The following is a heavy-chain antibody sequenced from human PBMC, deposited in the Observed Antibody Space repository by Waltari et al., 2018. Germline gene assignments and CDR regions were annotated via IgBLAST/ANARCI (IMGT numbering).Heavy chain of an antibody. CDR2: IKTQSDGGGAT. CDR3: TTDQGDSYTFYSFDY. J-gene: IGHJ4*02. CDR1: GFTFRTTW. Sequence: EVQLVESGGGLVNPGGSLILSCAASGFTFRTTWMDWVRQAPGKGLEWIARIKTQSDGGGATYYAAPVTGRFTVSRDDSKNMLYLQMSSLKTEDTAMYYCTTDQGDSYTFYSFDYWGQGTLVTVSS. D-gene: IGHD3-16*02. V-gene: IGHV3-15*01.